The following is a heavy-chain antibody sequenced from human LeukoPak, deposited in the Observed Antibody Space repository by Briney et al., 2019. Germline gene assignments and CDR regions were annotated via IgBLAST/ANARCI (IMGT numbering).Heavy chain of an antibody. J-gene: IGHJ4*02. CDR1: ELTFSDYY. V-gene: IGHV3-11*01. Sequence: GGSLRLTCEASELTFSDYYMSWIRQAPEKGLEWVSSISNSGLSINYADSVKGRFTISRDNAKDSLFLQMNSLRAEDTAMYYCARGRSFGYLFTFWGQGTLLTVSS. D-gene: IGHD3-9*01. CDR3: ARGRSFGYLFTF. CDR2: ISNSGLSI.